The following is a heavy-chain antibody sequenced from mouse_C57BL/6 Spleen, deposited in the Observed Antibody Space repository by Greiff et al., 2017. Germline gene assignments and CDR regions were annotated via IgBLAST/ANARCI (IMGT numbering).Heavy chain of an antibody. CDR2: IHPNSGST. CDR3: AREDGYYGGAIDY. V-gene: IGHV1-64*01. D-gene: IGHD2-3*01. CDR1: GYTFTSYW. J-gene: IGHJ4*01. Sequence: QVQLQQPGAELVKPGASVKLSCKASGYTFTSYWMHWVKQRPGQGLEWIGMIHPNSGSTNYNEKFTSKATLTVDNSSSTAYMQLSSLTSEDSAVYYGAREDGYYGGAIDYWGQGTSVTVSS.